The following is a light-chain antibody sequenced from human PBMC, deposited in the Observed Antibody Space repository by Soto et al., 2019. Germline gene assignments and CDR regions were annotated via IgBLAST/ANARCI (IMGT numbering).Light chain of an antibody. CDR3: TSFVGSNNWV. J-gene: IGLJ3*02. Sequence: QSVLTQPPSASGSPGQSVTISCSGTSSDVGAYKYVSWYQQYPGKAPKLMIYEVSKRPSGVPYRFSGSKSGNTSSLTVSGLQAEDEADYYCTSFVGSNNWVFGGGTKLTVL. CDR1: SSDVGAYKY. CDR2: EVS. V-gene: IGLV2-8*01.